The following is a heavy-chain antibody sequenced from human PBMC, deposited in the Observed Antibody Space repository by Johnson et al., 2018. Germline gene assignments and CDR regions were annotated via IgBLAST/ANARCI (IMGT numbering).Heavy chain of an antibody. J-gene: IGHJ1*01. Sequence: VQLVQSGGGLVQPGGSLRLSCAASGFTFSSYVMTWVRQAPGKGLEWVSTISGRGGSTYYADSVKGRFTVSRDNSKNTLYLQMNSLRAEDTAVYSCAKLLIAMIVVAPFQHWGQGPLVTVSS. CDR1: GFTFSSYV. CDR3: AKLLIAMIVVAPFQH. D-gene: IGHD3-22*01. V-gene: IGHV3-23*04. CDR2: ISGRGGST.